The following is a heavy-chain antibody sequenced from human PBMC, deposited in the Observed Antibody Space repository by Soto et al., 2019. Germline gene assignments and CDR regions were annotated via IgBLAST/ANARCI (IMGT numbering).Heavy chain of an antibody. V-gene: IGHV3-30-3*01. Sequence: PVGSLRLSCAASGFTFSSYAMHWVRQAPGKGLEWVAVISYDGSNKYYADSVKGRFTISRDNSKNTLYLQMNSLRAEDTAVHYCSTRGDGYNADFDYWGQGTLVTVSS. CDR3: STRGDGYNADFDY. J-gene: IGHJ4*02. CDR2: ISYDGSNK. D-gene: IGHD5-12*01. CDR1: GFTFSSYA.